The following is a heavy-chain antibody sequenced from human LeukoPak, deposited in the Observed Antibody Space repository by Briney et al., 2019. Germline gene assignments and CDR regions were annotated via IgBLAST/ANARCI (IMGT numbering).Heavy chain of an antibody. Sequence: SETLSLTCTVSGYSISSGYYWGWIRQPPGKGLEWIGYIYYSGSTNYNPSLTSRVTISVDTSKNQFSLNLNSVTAADTAVYYCARGGSYSGVVDYWGQGTLVTVSS. CDR3: ARGGSYSGVVDY. CDR1: GYSISSGYY. J-gene: IGHJ4*02. CDR2: IYYSGST. D-gene: IGHD1-26*01. V-gene: IGHV4-38-2*02.